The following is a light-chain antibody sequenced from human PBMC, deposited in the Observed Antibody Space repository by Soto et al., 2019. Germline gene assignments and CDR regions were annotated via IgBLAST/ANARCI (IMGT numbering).Light chain of an antibody. Sequence: ETVLTQSPGTLSLSPGEGATLSCRASQTVKNNYLAWYQQRRGLAPRLLVYGAYGRATGIPDRFSGSGSGTDFTLTITRLEPEDFAVYYCQQYGTSPLTFGGGTKVEIK. CDR2: GAY. CDR1: QTVKNNY. V-gene: IGKV3-20*01. J-gene: IGKJ4*02. CDR3: QQYGTSPLT.